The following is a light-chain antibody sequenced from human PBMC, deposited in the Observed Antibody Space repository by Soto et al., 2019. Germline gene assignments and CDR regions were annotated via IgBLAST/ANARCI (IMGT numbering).Light chain of an antibody. Sequence: DIQMTQSPSSLSASVGDRVTITCRASQGIRDDLGWYQQKPGKAPKRLIYAASTLQSGVPSRFSGSRAGTNSTPKTSSRKPEVFAIFYVPHQNSSPALPFGGGPKVE. J-gene: IGKJ4*01. CDR2: AAS. CDR1: QGIRDD. V-gene: IGKV1-17*01. CDR3: PHQNSSPALP.